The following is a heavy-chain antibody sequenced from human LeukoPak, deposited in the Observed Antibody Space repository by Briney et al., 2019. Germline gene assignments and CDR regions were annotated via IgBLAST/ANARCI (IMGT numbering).Heavy chain of an antibody. CDR3: TRDHCSGDSSPSLDL. Sequence: ASVKVSCKPSGYTFTSFGIGTVPQAPGQGLEWMGWIGAYNGDTNYAQKFQGRVTMTTDTSTSTAYMDLRSLRSDDTAVYYCTRDHCSGDSSPSLDLWAQGTLVTVSS. J-gene: IGHJ4*02. V-gene: IGHV1-18*04. CDR1: GYTFTSFG. CDR2: IGAYNGDT. D-gene: IGHD2-15*01.